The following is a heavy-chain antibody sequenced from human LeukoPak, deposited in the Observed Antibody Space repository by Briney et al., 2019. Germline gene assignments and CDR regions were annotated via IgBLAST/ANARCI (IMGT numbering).Heavy chain of an antibody. Sequence: GGSLRLSCAASGFTFSNYWMGWVRQAPGKGLEWVANIKQDGSEIYYVDSVKGRFTISRDTAKDSLYLQMNSLRAEDTAVYYCAKDVEGSGWSNWFDPWGQGTLVTVSS. CDR2: IKQDGSEI. CDR1: GFTFSNYW. CDR3: AKDVEGSGWSNWFDP. J-gene: IGHJ5*02. V-gene: IGHV3-7*03. D-gene: IGHD6-19*01.